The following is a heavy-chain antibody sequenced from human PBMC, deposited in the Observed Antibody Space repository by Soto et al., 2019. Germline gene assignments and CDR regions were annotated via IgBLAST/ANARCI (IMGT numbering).Heavy chain of an antibody. CDR1: GGSISSGGYS. CDR3: ASGTEVSPSRDV. V-gene: IGHV4-31*03. J-gene: IGHJ6*02. D-gene: IGHD1-26*01. Sequence: QVQLQESGPGLVKPSQTLSLACTVSGGSISSGGYSWRWIRQHPGKGLEWVWYIYYSGSTYYNPYLQSRLTTSVDTSKNHFPLKLRSVTAADTAVYYCASGTEVSPSRDVWGQGTTVTAS. CDR2: IYYSGST.